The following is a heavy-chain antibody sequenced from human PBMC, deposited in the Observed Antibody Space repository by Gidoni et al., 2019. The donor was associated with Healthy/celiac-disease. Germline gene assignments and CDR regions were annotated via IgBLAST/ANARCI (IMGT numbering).Heavy chain of an antibody. D-gene: IGHD6-19*01. V-gene: IGHV4-34*01. CDR2: INHSGST. CDR3: AGGLAQWLGLYAFDI. CDR1: GGSFSGYY. J-gene: IGHJ3*02. Sequence: QVQLQQWGAGLLKPSETLSLTCAVYGGSFSGYYWSWIRQPPGKGLEWIGEINHSGSTNYNPSLKSRVTISVDTSKNQFSLKLSSVTAADTAVYYCAGGLAQWLGLYAFDIWGQGTMVTVSS.